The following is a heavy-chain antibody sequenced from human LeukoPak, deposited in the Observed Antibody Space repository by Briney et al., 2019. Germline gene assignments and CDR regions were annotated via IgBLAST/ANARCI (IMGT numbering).Heavy chain of an antibody. J-gene: IGHJ4*02. D-gene: IGHD1-14*01. V-gene: IGHV3-21*06. CDR2: IGPTGSDR. CDR1: GLTFSTSD. Sequence: PGGSLKLSCTASGLTFSTSDFNWVRQAPGKGLEWVASIGPTGSDRYHADSIKGRFTISRDNATNFLYLQMNSLRAEDTAVYYCATETNGRHYDYWGQGTLLTVSS. CDR3: ATETNGRHYDY.